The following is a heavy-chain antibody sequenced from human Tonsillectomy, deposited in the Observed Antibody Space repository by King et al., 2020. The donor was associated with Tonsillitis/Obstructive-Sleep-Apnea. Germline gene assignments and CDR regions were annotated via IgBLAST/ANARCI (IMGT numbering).Heavy chain of an antibody. J-gene: IGHJ3*02. Sequence: TLKESGPTLVKPTQTLTLTCTFSGFSLTTGGVGVGWIRQPPGKALEWLALIYWDDDKFYSPSLKSRLTINKDTSKNQVVLTMTNMDPVDTATYYCARGSYDSDAFDIWGQGTMVTVSS. CDR1: GFSLTTGGVG. CDR3: ARGSYDSDAFDI. V-gene: IGHV2-5*02. D-gene: IGHD3-10*01. CDR2: IYWDDDK.